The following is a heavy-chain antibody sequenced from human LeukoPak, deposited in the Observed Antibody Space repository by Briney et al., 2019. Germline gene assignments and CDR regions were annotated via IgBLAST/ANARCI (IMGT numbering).Heavy chain of an antibody. Sequence: SETLSLTCTVSGGSISSYYWSWIWQPPGKGLEWIGYIYYSGSTNYNPSLKSRVTISVDTSKNQFSLKLSSVTAADTAVYYCARDSQIRLLLNDYDVFDVWGQGTVVTVSS. CDR3: ARDSQIRLLLNDYDVFDV. CDR1: GGSISSYY. D-gene: IGHD2-21*02. CDR2: IYYSGST. V-gene: IGHV4-59*13. J-gene: IGHJ3*01.